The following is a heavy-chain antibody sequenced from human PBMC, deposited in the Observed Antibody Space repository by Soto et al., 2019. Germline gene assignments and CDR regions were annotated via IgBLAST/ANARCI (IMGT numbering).Heavy chain of an antibody. D-gene: IGHD4-17*01. CDR1: GFNFRSYS. CDR3: ARDYGDYVPRNDY. CDR2: ISSSYINI. J-gene: IGHJ4*02. Sequence: EVQLVESGGGLIQPGGSLRLSCLASGFNFRSYSMNWVRQAPGKGLEWISYISSSYINIYYAESVRVRFTISRDIAKNSLYLQMNSLRAEDTAVYYCARDYGDYVPRNDYWGQGTLVTVSS. V-gene: IGHV3-48*01.